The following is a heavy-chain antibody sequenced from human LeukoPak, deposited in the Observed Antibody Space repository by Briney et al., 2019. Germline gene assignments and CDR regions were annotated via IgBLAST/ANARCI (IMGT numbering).Heavy chain of an antibody. CDR1: GFAFSTYA. V-gene: IGHV3-23*01. CDR3: AKRHCSGGTCYSDSYYLDV. D-gene: IGHD2-15*01. Sequence: PGGSLRLSCAASGFAFSTYAMSWVRQAPGKGLEGVSGISATGGSTFYADSVKVRFTISRDNFKNTVTLQLSSLRVDDTALYYCAKRHCSGGTCYSDSYYLDVWGKGTTVTVSS. CDR2: ISATGGST. J-gene: IGHJ6*03.